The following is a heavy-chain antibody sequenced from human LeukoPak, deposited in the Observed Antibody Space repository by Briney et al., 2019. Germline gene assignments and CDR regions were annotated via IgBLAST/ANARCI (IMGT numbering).Heavy chain of an antibody. CDR1: GFTFSSYA. Sequence: GASLRLSCAASGFTFSSYAMSWVRQAPGKGLEWVSAISGSGGSTYYADSVKGRFTISRDNSKNTLYLQMNSLRAEDTAVYYCAKAHSAALIPWRFDPRGQGTLVTVSS. CDR3: AKAHSAALIPWRFDP. D-gene: IGHD2-2*01. V-gene: IGHV3-23*01. J-gene: IGHJ5*02. CDR2: ISGSGGST.